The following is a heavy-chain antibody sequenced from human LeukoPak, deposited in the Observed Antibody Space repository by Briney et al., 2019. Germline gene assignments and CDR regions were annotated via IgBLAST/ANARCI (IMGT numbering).Heavy chain of an antibody. CDR1: GFTFSVYG. J-gene: IGHJ6*03. V-gene: IGHV3-48*04. Sequence: GESLRLSCAVSGFTFSVYGMNWVRQAPGKGLEWLSHISSGGTTIYYADSVKGRFTFSRDNVESSLFLQMNSLRVDDTAVYYCVRDFEVPAAAPDYYYFYYMDVWGTGTTVTVSS. CDR3: VRDFEVPAAAPDYYYFYYMDV. D-gene: IGHD2-2*01. CDR2: ISSGGTTI.